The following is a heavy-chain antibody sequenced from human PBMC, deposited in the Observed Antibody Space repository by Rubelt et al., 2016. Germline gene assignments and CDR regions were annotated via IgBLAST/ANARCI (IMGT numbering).Heavy chain of an antibody. CDR1: GASIRSSH. D-gene: IGHD1-14*01. V-gene: IGHV4-59*08. Sequence: QVQLQESGPGLVKPSETLSLTCTVSGASIRSSHWSWIRQSPGRGLEWIAYIYYSGSTIYNPSLTGRVPISMDTSKNQFSRKWNSRTASDTAKDYCARQAPELGGVENGLVDIWGQGTVVTVSS. CDR3: ARQAPELGGVENGLVDI. J-gene: IGHJ3*02. CDR2: IYYSGST.